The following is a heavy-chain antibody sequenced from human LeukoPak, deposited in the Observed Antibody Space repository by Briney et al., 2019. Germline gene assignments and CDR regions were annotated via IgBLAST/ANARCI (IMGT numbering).Heavy chain of an antibody. CDR3: ARAKNCGGDCYPDY. D-gene: IGHD2-21*02. CDR2: IYYSGST. V-gene: IGHV4-59*01. CDR1: GGSISSYY. J-gene: IGHJ4*02. Sequence: PSETLSLTCTVSGGSISSYYWSWIRQPPGKGLEWIGYIYYSGSTNYNPSLKSRVTISVDTSKNQFSLELSSVTAADTAVYYCARAKNCGGDCYPDYWGQGTLVTVSS.